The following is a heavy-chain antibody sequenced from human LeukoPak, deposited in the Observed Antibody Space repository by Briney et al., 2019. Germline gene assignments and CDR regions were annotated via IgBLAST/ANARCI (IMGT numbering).Heavy chain of an antibody. Sequence: TGGSLRLSCAASGFTFSDYWMTWVRQAPGKGLEWVAHIKQDGSERYYGDSVKGRFTISRDNAKNLVYLQMNSLGAEDTAIYYCARGWNYAFRFDYWGQGTLVPVSS. D-gene: IGHD1-7*01. CDR1: GFTFSDYW. CDR2: IKQDGSER. CDR3: ARGWNYAFRFDY. V-gene: IGHV3-7*01. J-gene: IGHJ4*02.